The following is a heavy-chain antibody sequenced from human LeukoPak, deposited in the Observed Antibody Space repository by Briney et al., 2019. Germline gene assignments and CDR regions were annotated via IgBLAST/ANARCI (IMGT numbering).Heavy chain of an antibody. CDR1: GVSISSGGYY. Sequence: SQTLSLTCTVSGVSISSGGYYWSWIRQHPGKGLEWIGYIYYSGSTYYNPSLKSRVTISVDTSKNQFSLKLNSVTAADTAVYYCARDLKGGAYCGGDCYPGGFAPWGQGTLVTVSS. CDR2: IYYSGST. J-gene: IGHJ5*02. CDR3: ARDLKGGAYCGGDCYPGGFAP. V-gene: IGHV4-31*03. D-gene: IGHD2-21*02.